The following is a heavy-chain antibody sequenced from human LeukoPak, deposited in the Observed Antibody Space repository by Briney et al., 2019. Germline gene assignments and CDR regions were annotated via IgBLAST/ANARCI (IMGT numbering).Heavy chain of an antibody. V-gene: IGHV4-61*01. CDR3: ARGPYV. J-gene: IGHJ3*01. CDR2: ISYSGST. Sequence: PSETLSLTCTVSGDSVSSGTYYWSWVRQPPGKGLEWIEFISYSGSTNYNPSLKSRITISVDMSENQFSLKVRSVTAADTAVYYCARGPYVWGQGTMVTVSS. CDR1: GDSVSSGTYY.